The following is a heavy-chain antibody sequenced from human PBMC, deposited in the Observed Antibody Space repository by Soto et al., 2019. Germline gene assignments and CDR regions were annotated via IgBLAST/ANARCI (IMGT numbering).Heavy chain of an antibody. D-gene: IGHD3-3*01. Sequence: QVQLQESGPGLVKPSQTLSLNCTVSGGSISSGGYYWSWIRQHPGKGLEWIGYIYYSGSTYSNPYLKSRVTISLDKSKNQFSLKLSSVTAADTAVYYCASWWSGSLQGFDPWGQGTLVTVSS. J-gene: IGHJ5*02. V-gene: IGHV4-31*03. CDR1: GGSISSGGYY. CDR3: ASWWSGSLQGFDP. CDR2: IYYSGST.